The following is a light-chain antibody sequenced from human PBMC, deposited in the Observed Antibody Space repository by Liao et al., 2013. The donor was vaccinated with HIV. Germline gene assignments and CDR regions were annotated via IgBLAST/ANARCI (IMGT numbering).Light chain of an antibody. CDR2: QDR. V-gene: IGLV3-1*01. Sequence: SYDLTQPPSVSVSPGQTASITCSGDKLGDKYTCWYQQKAGQSPVLVMYQDRKRPSGIPERFSGSQSGNTATLTISGTQTLDEADYYCQTWDSSTVVFGGGTKLTVL. CDR3: QTWDSSTVV. J-gene: IGLJ2*01. CDR1: KLGDKY.